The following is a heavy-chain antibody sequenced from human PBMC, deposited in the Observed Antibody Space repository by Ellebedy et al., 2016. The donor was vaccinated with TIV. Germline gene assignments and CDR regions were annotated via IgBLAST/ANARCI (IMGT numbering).Heavy chain of an antibody. CDR3: ARQYGWITVNPRGMDV. J-gene: IGHJ6*02. D-gene: IGHD4-17*01. Sequence: GESLKISCAASGFTVSSNYMSWVRQAPGKGLEWVSYISSSGSTIYYADSVKGRFTISRDNAKNSLYLQMNSLGAEDTAVYYCARQYGWITVNPRGMDVWGQGTTVTVSS. V-gene: IGHV3-11*04. CDR2: ISSSGSTI. CDR1: GFTVSSNY.